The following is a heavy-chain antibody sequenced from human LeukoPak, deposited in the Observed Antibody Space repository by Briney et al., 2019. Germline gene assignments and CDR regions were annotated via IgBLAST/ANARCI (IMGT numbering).Heavy chain of an antibody. V-gene: IGHV3-21*01. J-gene: IGHJ4*02. CDR1: GFTFSSYS. CDR3: ARAFRTRGYFDY. CDR2: ISSSSSYI. D-gene: IGHD3-10*01. Sequence: GGSLRLSCAASGFTFSSYSMNWVRQAPGKGLEWVSSISSSSSYIYYADSVKGRFTISRDNAKNSLYLQMNSLRAEDTVVYYCARAFRTRGYFDYWGQGTLVTVSS.